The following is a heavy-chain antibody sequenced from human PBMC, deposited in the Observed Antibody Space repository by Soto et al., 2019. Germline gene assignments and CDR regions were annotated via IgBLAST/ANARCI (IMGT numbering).Heavy chain of an antibody. Sequence: QPGWSLRLSCAASGFTFSSYAMSWVRQAPGKGLEWVSAISGSGGSTYYADSVKGRFTISRDNSKNTLYLQMNSLRAEDTAVYYCATKTSGRYDILTGYPPDAFDIWGQGTMVTVSS. CDR3: ATKTSGRYDILTGYPPDAFDI. J-gene: IGHJ3*02. CDR1: GFTFSSYA. CDR2: ISGSGGST. V-gene: IGHV3-23*01. D-gene: IGHD3-9*01.